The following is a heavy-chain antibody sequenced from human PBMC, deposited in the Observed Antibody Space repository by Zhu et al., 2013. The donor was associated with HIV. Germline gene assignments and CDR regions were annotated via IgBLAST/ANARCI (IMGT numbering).Heavy chain of an antibody. CDR1: GYTFTSYG. J-gene: IGHJ3*02. V-gene: IGHV1-18*01. CDR3: ARIHYYDSSGLLASDAFDI. Sequence: QVQLVQSGAEVKKPGASVKVSCKASGYTFTSYGISWVRQAPGQGLEWMGWISAYNGNTNYAQKLQGRVTMTTDTSTSTAYMELRSLRSDDTAVYYCARIHYYDSSGLLASDAFDIWGQGTMVTVSS. D-gene: IGHD3-22*01. CDR2: ISAYNGNT.